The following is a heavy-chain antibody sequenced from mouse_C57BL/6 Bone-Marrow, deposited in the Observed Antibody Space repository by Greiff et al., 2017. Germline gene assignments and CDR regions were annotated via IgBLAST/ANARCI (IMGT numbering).Heavy chain of an antibody. CDR3: ARAGY. CDR2: IDPSDSYT. J-gene: IGHJ2*01. V-gene: IGHV1-69*01. Sequence: QVQLQQPGAELVMPGASVKLSCKASGYTFTSYWMHWVKQRPGQGLEWIGEIDPSDSYTNYNQKFKGKSTLTVDKSSSTAYMQLSSLTSEDPAVYYCARAGYWGQGTTLTVSS. CDR1: GYTFTSYW.